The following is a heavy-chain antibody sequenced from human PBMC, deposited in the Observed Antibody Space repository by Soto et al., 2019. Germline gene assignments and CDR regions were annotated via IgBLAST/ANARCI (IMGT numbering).Heavy chain of an antibody. J-gene: IGHJ4*02. CDR2: INNDGTST. D-gene: IGHD2-21*01. V-gene: IGHV3-74*01. CDR3: ARSPFPYYFDY. Sequence: GGSLRLSCAASGFTFTSYWMHWVRQAPGKGPVWVSRINNDGTSTVYADSVEGRFTISRDNAKNTLYLQMNSLRAEDTALYYCARSPFPYYFDYWGQGALVTVSS. CDR1: GFTFTSYW.